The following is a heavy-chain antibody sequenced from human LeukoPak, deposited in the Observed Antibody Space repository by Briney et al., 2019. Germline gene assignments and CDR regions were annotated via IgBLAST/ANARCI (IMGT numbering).Heavy chain of an antibody. CDR3: ARGRTYYYDSSGYYYLFDY. Sequence: SQTLSLTCAVSGGSLSGYYWSWIRQPPGKGLEWIGEINHSGSNTYNTTLTSRVTISVHTSKKQFSLKLSSVTAADTAVYYWARGRTYYYDSSGYYYLFDYWGEGTLVTVSS. J-gene: IGHJ4*02. D-gene: IGHD3-22*01. V-gene: IGHV4-34*01. CDR2: INHSGSN. CDR1: GGSLSGYY.